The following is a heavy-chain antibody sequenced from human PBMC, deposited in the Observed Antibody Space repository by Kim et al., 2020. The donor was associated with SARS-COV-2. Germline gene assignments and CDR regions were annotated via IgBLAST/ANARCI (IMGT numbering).Heavy chain of an antibody. J-gene: IGHJ6*01. CDR1: GFTFSSYA. V-gene: IGHV3-23*01. D-gene: IGHD6-13*01. CDR3: ATSPGSSSSWKSGTDV. CDR2: ITGSSTST. Sequence: GGSLRLSCAASGFTFSSYAMTWVRQAPGKGLEWVSGITGSSTSTYYADSVKGRFTISRDNSNNKLFLQMGSLRVEATALYYSATSPGSSSSWKSGTDV.